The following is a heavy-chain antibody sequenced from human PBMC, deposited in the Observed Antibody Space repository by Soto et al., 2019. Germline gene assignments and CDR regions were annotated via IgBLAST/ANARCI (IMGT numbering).Heavy chain of an antibody. CDR1: GFTFSSYA. CDR3: AKMKWIQLWLRKGSYYYMDV. D-gene: IGHD5-18*01. CDR2: ISGSGGST. Sequence: GGSLRLSCAASGFTFSSYAMSWVRQAPGKGLEWVSAISGSGGSTYYADSVKGRFTISRDNSKNTLYLQMNSLRAEDTAVYYCAKMKWIQLWLRKGSYYYMDVWGKGTTVTVSS. J-gene: IGHJ6*03. V-gene: IGHV3-23*01.